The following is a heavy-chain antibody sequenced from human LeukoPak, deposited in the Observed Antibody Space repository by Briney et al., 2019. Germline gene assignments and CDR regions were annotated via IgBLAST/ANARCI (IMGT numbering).Heavy chain of an antibody. Sequence: GGSLRLSCAASGFTFSSYEMNWVRQAPGKGLEWVSYISSSGSTIHYADSVKGRFTISRDDAKNSLYLQMNSLRAEDTAVYYCARDLGYCTSTSCYSLYGMDVWGKGTTVTVSS. V-gene: IGHV3-48*03. CDR1: GFTFSSYE. J-gene: IGHJ6*04. D-gene: IGHD2-2*02. CDR2: ISSSGSTI. CDR3: ARDLGYCTSTSCYSLYGMDV.